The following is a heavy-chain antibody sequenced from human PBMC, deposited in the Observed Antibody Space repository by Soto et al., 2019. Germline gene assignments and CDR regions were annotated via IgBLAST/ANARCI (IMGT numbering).Heavy chain of an antibody. Sequence: QVHLQESGPGLVKPSQTLSLTCTASGGSISTENYYWSWVRQHPGKALEWIGYIYHSGRTFYNPSLKSRSTISVDTSKNQFTLNLISVTAADTVVYYCARARFRNSAICPGYHAVDVCGHGTTVTVSS. V-gene: IGHV4-31*03. CDR1: GGSISTENYY. CDR3: ARARFRNSAICPGYHAVDV. J-gene: IGHJ6*02. D-gene: IGHD1-26*01. CDR2: IYHSGRT.